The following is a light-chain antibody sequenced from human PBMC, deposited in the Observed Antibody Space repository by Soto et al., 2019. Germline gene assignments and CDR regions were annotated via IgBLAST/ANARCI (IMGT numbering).Light chain of an antibody. CDR1: HTIATY. J-gene: IGKJ2*01. Sequence: IQMTQSPSSLSASVGDGVTLTCRASHTIATYLNWYQQKPGQVPEVLIYGASRLHVGVPSRFTGSGYGTDFTLTINNLRPEDIDIHYCPRLYYSPHTFDQGT. V-gene: IGKV1-39*01. CDR3: PRLYYSPHT. CDR2: GAS.